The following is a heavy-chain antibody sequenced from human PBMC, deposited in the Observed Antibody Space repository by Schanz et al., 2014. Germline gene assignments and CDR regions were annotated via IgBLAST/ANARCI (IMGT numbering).Heavy chain of an antibody. CDR3: ARGYSGYSHFDY. CDR1: GYTFAMYD. V-gene: IGHV7-4-1*02. Sequence: QVQLVQSGSELKKPGASVKVSCKASGYTFAMYDMNWVRQAPGQGLEWMGWINTNTANPTYAQGFTGRFVYTLDASVTTSYQEISSLTAEATAVYYSARGYSGYSHFDYWGQGALVTVSS. CDR2: INTNTANP. J-gene: IGHJ4*02. D-gene: IGHD2-15*01.